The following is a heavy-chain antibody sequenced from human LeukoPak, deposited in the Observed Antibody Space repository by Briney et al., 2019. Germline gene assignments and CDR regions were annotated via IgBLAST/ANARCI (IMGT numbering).Heavy chain of an antibody. D-gene: IGHD6-19*01. CDR1: GGSISTFF. Sequence: SETLSLTCSVSGGSISTFFWSWIRQPPGKGLEWLGYIYHSGSTTYNPSLQSRVTISVDTSKNQFSLRLNSVTATDTAVYFCARHVTGMAVSGPIESWGLGTLVVVSS. CDR3: ARHVTGMAVSGPIES. CDR2: IYHSGST. J-gene: IGHJ4*02. V-gene: IGHV4-59*08.